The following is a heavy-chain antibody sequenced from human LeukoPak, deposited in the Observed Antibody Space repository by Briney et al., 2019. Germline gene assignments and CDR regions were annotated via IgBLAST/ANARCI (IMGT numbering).Heavy chain of an antibody. CDR2: IYPRDGST. V-gene: IGHV1-46*01. Sequence: ASVKVSCKASGYTFTSNYIHWVRQAPGQGLEWMGMIYPRDGSTSYAQKFQGRVTVTRDTSTSTVRMELSGLRSEDTAVYYCARDQEGFDYWGQGTLVTVSS. CDR3: ARDQEGFDY. J-gene: IGHJ4*02. CDR1: GYTFTSNY.